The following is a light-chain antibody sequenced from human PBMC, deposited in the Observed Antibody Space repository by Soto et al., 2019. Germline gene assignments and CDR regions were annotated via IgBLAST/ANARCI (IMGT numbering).Light chain of an antibody. Sequence: DIVITQSPFSLPVTPVDAASISCRSSQILLQSNGYNYLDWYLQKPGQSPHLLIYLGSNRASGVPDRFSGSGSGTDFTLKISRVEAEDVGVHYCMQALQTPLTFGQGTRLEIK. CDR1: QILLQSNGYNY. V-gene: IGKV2-28*01. J-gene: IGKJ5*01. CDR3: MQALQTPLT. CDR2: LGS.